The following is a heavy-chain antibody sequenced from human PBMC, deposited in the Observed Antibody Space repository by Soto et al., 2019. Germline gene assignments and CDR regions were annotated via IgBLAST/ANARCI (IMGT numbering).Heavy chain of an antibody. CDR1: GCSLSSYY. D-gene: IGHD3-22*01. J-gene: IGHJ4*02. Sequence: LSLTCTVSGCSLSSYYWSWIRQPPGKGLEWIGYIYYSGSTNYNPSLKSRVTISVDTSTNQFSLKLSSVTAADTAVYYCAKFHRSEYYYDSSGYYYVGYFDYWGQGTLVTVSS. CDR3: AKFHRSEYYYDSSGYYYVGYFDY. V-gene: IGHV4-59*01. CDR2: IYYSGST.